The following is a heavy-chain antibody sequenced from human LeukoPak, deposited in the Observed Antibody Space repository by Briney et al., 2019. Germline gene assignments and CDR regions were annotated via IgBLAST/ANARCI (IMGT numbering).Heavy chain of an antibody. CDR1: GYSFTDYY. J-gene: IGHJ4*02. D-gene: IGHD6-13*01. V-gene: IGHV1-2*02. CDR2: INPNSGAT. Sequence: GASVKVSCKAPGYSFTDYYIQWVRQAPGQGLEWMAWINPNSGATNYAQKFQGRVTMTRDTSITTAYMELSRLRSDDTAIYYCARDLPYSTSPSQFDYWGQGTLVTVSS. CDR3: ARDLPYSTSPSQFDY.